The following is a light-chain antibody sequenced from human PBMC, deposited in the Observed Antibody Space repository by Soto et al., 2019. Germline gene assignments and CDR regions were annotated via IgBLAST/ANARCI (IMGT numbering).Light chain of an antibody. CDR1: QSVGTS. V-gene: IGKV3-11*01. Sequence: EIVLTQSPATRSLSPGERATLSCRASQSVGTSLAWFQQKRGQAPRLLINDASKRATGIPGRFSGSGSGTDVALTISSLEPEDFAVYYCQPRYGWALTFGGGTRVEIK. CDR2: DAS. J-gene: IGKJ4*01. CDR3: QPRYGWALT.